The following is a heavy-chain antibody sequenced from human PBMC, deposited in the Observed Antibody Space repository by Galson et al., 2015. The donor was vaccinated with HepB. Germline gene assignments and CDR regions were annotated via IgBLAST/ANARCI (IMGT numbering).Heavy chain of an antibody. J-gene: IGHJ6*02. CDR2: ISSSSSTI. V-gene: IGHV3-48*01. D-gene: IGHD3-22*01. CDR3: ARDPYYDSSGYPGV. Sequence: SLRLSCAASGFTFSSYSMDWVRQAPGKGLEWVSYISSSSSTINYADSVKGRFTISRDNAKSSLYLQMNSLRAEDTAVYYCARDPYYDSSGYPGVWGQGTTVTVSS. CDR1: GFTFSSYS.